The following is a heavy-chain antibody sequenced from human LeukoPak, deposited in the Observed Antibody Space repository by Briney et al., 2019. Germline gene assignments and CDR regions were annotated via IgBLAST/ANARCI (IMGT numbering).Heavy chain of an antibody. V-gene: IGHV3-7*01. CDR2: INPDGNKK. CDR1: GLTFSSSW. Sequence: GSLRLSCAVSGLTFSSSWMDWVRQAPGKGLEWVASINPDGNKKYPADSVKGRFTISRDNAENSLYLQMNSLRVEDTAFYYCARDLAYSRLDYWGQGMLVTVSS. CDR3: ARDLAYSRLDY. J-gene: IGHJ4*02. D-gene: IGHD5-18*01.